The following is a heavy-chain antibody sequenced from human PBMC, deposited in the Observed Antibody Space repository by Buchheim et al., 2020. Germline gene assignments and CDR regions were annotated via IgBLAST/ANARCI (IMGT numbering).Heavy chain of an antibody. CDR1: GASITTYY. D-gene: IGHD3-10*01. Sequence: QVQLQESGPGLVKPSETLSLTCTVSGASITTYYWNWIRQPPGKGLEWIGHVYYSGSTNYNPPLKSRVTISVDPSKNHLSLRLSSVTAADTAVYYCTRELWFGDLSHNWFDPWGQGTL. CDR3: TRELWFGDLSHNWFDP. V-gene: IGHV4-59*01. J-gene: IGHJ5*02. CDR2: VYYSGST.